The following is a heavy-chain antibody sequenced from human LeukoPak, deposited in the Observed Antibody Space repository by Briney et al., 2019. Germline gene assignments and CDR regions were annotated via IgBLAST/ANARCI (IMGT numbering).Heavy chain of an antibody. CDR2: FDPEDGET. V-gene: IGHV1-24*01. Sequence: ASVKVSCKVSGYTLTQLSMHWVRQAPGKGREWMGGFDPEDGETIYAQKFQGRVTMTEDTSTETAYMELSSLRSEDTAVYYCATGLGQWLVYYFDYWGQGTLVTVSS. D-gene: IGHD6-19*01. CDR3: ATGLGQWLVYYFDY. CDR1: GYTLTQLS. J-gene: IGHJ4*02.